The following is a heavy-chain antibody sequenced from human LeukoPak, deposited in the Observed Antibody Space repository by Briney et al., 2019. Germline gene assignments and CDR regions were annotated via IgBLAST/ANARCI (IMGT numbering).Heavy chain of an antibody. CDR2: ISGSGGST. D-gene: IGHD3-3*01. J-gene: IGHJ5*02. CDR3: AKVITISSRSLFDP. Sequence: PGGSLRLSCAASGFTFSSYAMSWVRQAPGKGLEWVSAISGSGGSTYYADSVKGRFTISRDNSKDTLYLQMNSLRAEDTAVYYCAKVITISSRSLFDPWGQGTLVTVSS. CDR1: GFTFSSYA. V-gene: IGHV3-23*01.